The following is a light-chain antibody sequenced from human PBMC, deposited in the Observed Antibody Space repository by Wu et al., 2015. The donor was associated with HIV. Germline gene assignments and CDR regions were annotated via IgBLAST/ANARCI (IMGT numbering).Light chain of an antibody. J-gene: IGKJ3*01. CDR3: QQTYSTPRVT. Sequence: DIQLTQSPPSLSASVGDRVTITCRASQTIHSYLNWYQQKPGKAPKLLIYGTSTLQSGVPSRFSGSGSGTDFSLTIRSLQPEDFATYFCQQTYSTPRVTFGPGTTVDX. V-gene: IGKV1-39*01. CDR1: QTIHSY. CDR2: GTS.